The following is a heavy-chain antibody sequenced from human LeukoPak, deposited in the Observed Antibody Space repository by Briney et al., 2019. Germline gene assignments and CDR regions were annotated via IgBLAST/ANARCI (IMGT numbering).Heavy chain of an antibody. D-gene: IGHD6-19*01. Sequence: GSLWVSCKASGYTFSTYGIRWVRPAPGQGLGWMGWISAYNGNTNYAQKLQGRVTMTTDTSTSTAYMELRSLRSEDTAVYYCARDLKMGYSSGRRSWGTGSSNDYWGQGTLVTVSS. V-gene: IGHV1-18*01. CDR1: GYTFSTYG. CDR3: ARDLKMGYSSGRRSWGTGSSNDY. CDR2: ISAYNGNT. J-gene: IGHJ4*02.